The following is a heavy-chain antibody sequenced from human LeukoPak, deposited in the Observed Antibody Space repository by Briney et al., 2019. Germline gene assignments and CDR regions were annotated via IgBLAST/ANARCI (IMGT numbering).Heavy chain of an antibody. V-gene: IGHV4-39*07. Sequence: SETLSLTCTVSGGSISSSSYYWGWIRQPPGKGLEWIGSIYYSGSTYYNPSLKSRVTISVDTSKNQFSLKLSSVTAADTAVYYCARGQYYGFWSGYNEGGHFDYWGQGTLVTVSS. J-gene: IGHJ4*02. CDR1: GGSISSSSYY. D-gene: IGHD3-3*01. CDR2: IYYSGST. CDR3: ARGQYYGFWSGYNEGGHFDY.